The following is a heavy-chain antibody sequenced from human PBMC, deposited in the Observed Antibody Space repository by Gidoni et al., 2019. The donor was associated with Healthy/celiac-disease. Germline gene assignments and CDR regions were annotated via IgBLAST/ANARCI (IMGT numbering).Heavy chain of an antibody. CDR1: GFPFSSYS. CDR3: ARGEGPYGMDV. J-gene: IGHJ6*02. CDR2: ISSSSSYI. Sequence: EVQLVESGGGLVKPGGSLRLSCAASGFPFSSYSMNWVRQAPGKGLEWVSSISSSSSYIYYADSVKGRFTISRDNAKNSLYLQMNSLRAEDTAVYYCARGEGPYGMDVWGQGTTVTVSS. V-gene: IGHV3-21*01.